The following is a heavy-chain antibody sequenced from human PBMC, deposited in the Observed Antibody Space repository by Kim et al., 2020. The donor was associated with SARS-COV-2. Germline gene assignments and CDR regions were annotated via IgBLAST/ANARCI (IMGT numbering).Heavy chain of an antibody. CDR3: AQTGEQWLGDAFDI. CDR2: IYYSGST. V-gene: IGHV4-39*01. J-gene: IGHJ3*02. Sequence: SETLSLTCTVSGGSISSSSYYWGWIRQPPGKGLEWIGSIYYSGSTYYNPSLKSRVTISVDTSKNQFSLKLSSVTAADTAVYYCAQTGEQWLGDAFDIWGQGTMVTVSS. D-gene: IGHD6-19*01. CDR1: GGSISSSSYY.